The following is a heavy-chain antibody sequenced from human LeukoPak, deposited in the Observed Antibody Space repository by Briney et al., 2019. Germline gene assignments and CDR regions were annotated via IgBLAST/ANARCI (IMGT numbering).Heavy chain of an antibody. V-gene: IGHV3-23*01. CDR1: GFTLSSYW. CDR3: AKAMTGSTYYFDS. CDR2: ISGSGGST. Sequence: GGSLRLSCAASGFTLSSYWMHWVRQVPGKGLEWVSVISGSGGSTSYADSVKGRFTISRDNSKDTLYLQMNSLRAEDSAIYYCAKAMTGSTYYFDSWGQGTLVTVSS. D-gene: IGHD3-9*01. J-gene: IGHJ4*02.